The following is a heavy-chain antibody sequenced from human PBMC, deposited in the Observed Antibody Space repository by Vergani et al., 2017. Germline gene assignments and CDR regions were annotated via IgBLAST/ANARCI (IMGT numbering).Heavy chain of an antibody. CDR2: ITYNGGRT. CDR3: AKDYNIMGALHY. J-gene: IGHJ4*02. D-gene: IGHD5-12*01. Sequence: EVRLLESGGGLVQPGGSLRLSCAASGFTFNICAMSWVRQAPGKGLEWVSTITYNGGRTDYADSVTGRFTISRDNSKNTLFLQLKTLRAEDTGVYYCAKDYNIMGALHYWGQGTLVAVSS. CDR1: GFTFNICA. V-gene: IGHV3-23*01.